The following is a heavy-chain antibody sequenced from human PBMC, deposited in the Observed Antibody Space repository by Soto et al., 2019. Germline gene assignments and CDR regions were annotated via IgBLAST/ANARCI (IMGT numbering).Heavy chain of an antibody. CDR1: GFTFTTYA. CDR3: AKNYLGSGFYYNGFDY. D-gene: IGHD3-10*01. V-gene: IGHV3-30-3*02. J-gene: IGHJ4*02. CDR2: ISYDGSNK. Sequence: PGGSLRLSCAASGFTFTTYAMHWVRQAPGKGLEWVSVISYDGSNKYYADSVKGRFTISRDNSKNTLYLQMNSLRTEDTAVYYCAKNYLGSGFYYNGFDYWGPGTLVTVSS.